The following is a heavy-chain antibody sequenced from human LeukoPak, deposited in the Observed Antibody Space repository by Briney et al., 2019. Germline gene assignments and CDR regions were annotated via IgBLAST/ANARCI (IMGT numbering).Heavy chain of an antibody. Sequence: PGGSLRLSCAASGFTFSDYYMSWIRQAPGKGLEWLSYIGSSNTICSADSVKGRFTISRDNAKNSLYLQMNSLRAEDTAVYYCARGSFLITFGGLIVWGQGTLVTVSS. CDR3: ARGSFLITFGGLIV. CDR1: GFTFSDYY. D-gene: IGHD3-16*02. V-gene: IGHV3-11*04. CDR2: IGSSNTI. J-gene: IGHJ4*02.